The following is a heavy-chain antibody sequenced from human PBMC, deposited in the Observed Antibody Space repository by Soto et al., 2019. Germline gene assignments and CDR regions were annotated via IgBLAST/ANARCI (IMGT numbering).Heavy chain of an antibody. CDR2: INHSGST. J-gene: IGHJ3*02. CDR1: GGSFSGYY. CDR3: ARHNSGSYFFDAFDI. Sequence: SETLSLTCAVYGGSFSGYYWTWIRQPPGKGLEWIGEINHSGSTNYNPSLKSRVTISVDTSKNQFSLKLSSVTAADTAVYYCARHNSGSYFFDAFDIWGQGTMVTVSS. V-gene: IGHV4-34*01. D-gene: IGHD1-26*01.